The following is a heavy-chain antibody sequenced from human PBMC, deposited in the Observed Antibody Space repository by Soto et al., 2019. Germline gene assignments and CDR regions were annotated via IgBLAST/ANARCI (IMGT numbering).Heavy chain of an antibody. CDR3: ARGQKGGYGMDV. Sequence: SETLSLTCTVSGGSVSSGSYYWSWIRQPPGKGLEWIGYIYYSGSTNYNPSLKSRVTISVDTSKNQFSLKLSSVTAADTAVYYCARGQKGGYGMDVWGQGTTVTVS. J-gene: IGHJ6*02. D-gene: IGHD3-16*01. CDR1: GGSVSSGSYY. V-gene: IGHV4-61*01. CDR2: IYYSGST.